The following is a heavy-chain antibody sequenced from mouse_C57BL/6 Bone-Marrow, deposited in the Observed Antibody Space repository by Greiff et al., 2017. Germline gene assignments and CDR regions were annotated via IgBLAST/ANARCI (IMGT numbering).Heavy chain of an antibody. CDR3: ARVGYDYVDAMDY. V-gene: IGHV3-6*01. CDR1: GYSITSGYY. Sequence: DVKLQESGPGLVKPSQSLSLTCSVTGYSITSGYYWNWIRQFPGNKLEWMGYISYDGSNNYNPSLKNRISITRDTSKNQFFLKLNSVTTEDTATYYCARVGYDYVDAMDYWGQGTSVTVSS. CDR2: ISYDGSN. J-gene: IGHJ4*01. D-gene: IGHD2-4*01.